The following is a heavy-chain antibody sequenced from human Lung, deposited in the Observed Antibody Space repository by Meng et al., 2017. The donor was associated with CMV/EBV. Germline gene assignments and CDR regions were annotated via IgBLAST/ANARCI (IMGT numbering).Heavy chain of an antibody. Sequence: SXTXSLXCVVNDASFGPFSAFYGSSIRQTPEKGLGWIGEVNHSGRTNYNPSLKSRVNISVDTSKRQFCLRLTSVTAADTAIYYCASESARSLGGRIHYYEMEVLXQGNXVTVSS. V-gene: IGHV4-34*01. D-gene: IGHD3-16*01. J-gene: IGHJ6*02. CDR1: DASFGPFSAFY. CDR3: ASESARSLGGRIHYYEMEV. CDR2: VNHSGRT.